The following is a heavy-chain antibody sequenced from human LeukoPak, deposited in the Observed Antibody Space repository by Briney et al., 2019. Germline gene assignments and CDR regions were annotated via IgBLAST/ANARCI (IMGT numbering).Heavy chain of an antibody. J-gene: IGHJ5*02. CDR3: ARVGVPAAMGLTWFDP. Sequence: ASVKASCKASGYTFTSYGISWVRQAPGQGLEWMGWISAYNGNTNHAQKLQGRVTMTTDTSTSTAYMELRSLRSDDTAVNYCARVGVPAAMGLTWFDPWGQGTLVTVSS. V-gene: IGHV1-18*01. CDR1: GYTFTSYG. CDR2: ISAYNGNT. D-gene: IGHD2-2*01.